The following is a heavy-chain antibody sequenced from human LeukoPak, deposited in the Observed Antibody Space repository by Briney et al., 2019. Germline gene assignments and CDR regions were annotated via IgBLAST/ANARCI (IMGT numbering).Heavy chain of an antibody. Sequence: PGGSLRLSCAASEFTFSTYSMNWVRQAPGKGLEWVSYISSSSSYIYYAGSVKGRFTISRDNGKNSLYLQMNDLGDEGTAVYFCASGTVGNYALDYWGQGTLVTVSS. J-gene: IGHJ4*02. D-gene: IGHD1-7*01. CDR2: ISSSSSYI. V-gene: IGHV3-21*06. CDR1: EFTFSTYS. CDR3: ASGTVGNYALDY.